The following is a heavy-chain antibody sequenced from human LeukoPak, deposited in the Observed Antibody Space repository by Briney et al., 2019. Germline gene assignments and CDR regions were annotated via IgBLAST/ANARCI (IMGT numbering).Heavy chain of an antibody. V-gene: IGHV3-53*01. CDR3: ARDRAYGALDY. Sequence: PGGSLRLSCTVSGFTVSSNSMSGVRQAPGKGLEWVSFIYSDNTHYSDSVKGRFTISRDNSKNTLYLQMNSLRAEDTAVYYCARDRAYGALDYWGQGTLVTVSS. CDR2: IYSDNT. J-gene: IGHJ4*02. D-gene: IGHD4/OR15-4a*01. CDR1: GFTVSSNS.